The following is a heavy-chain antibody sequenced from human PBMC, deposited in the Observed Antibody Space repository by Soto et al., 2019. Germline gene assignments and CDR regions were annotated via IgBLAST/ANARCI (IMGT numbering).Heavy chain of an antibody. V-gene: IGHV3-48*02. Sequence: EVQLVESGGGLVQPGGSLRLSCAASGFTFSSYSMNWVRQAPGKGLEWVSYISSSSSTIYYADSVKGRFTISRDNSKNSLYLQMNSRRDEDTAVYYCARVGGWYVGDWGQGTLVTVSS. D-gene: IGHD6-19*01. CDR3: ARVGGWYVGD. CDR1: GFTFSSYS. J-gene: IGHJ4*02. CDR2: ISSSSSTI.